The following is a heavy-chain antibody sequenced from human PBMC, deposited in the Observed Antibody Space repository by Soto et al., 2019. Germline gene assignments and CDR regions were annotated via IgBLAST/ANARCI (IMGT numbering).Heavy chain of an antibody. D-gene: IGHD6-19*01. CDR2: ITSAGRT. V-gene: IGHV3-23*01. CDR3: AKTDKFHSQSSGWANRFDS. Sequence: EVQLLESGGDLAQPGGSLRLICAASGFTFSNYAMTWVRQSPGKGLEWVSTITSAGRTFYADTVKGRCTISRDNSKTTLYLQRNSLGAEDTAVYYCAKTDKFHSQSSGWANRFDSWGQGTLVTVSS. CDR1: GFTFSNYA. J-gene: IGHJ4*02.